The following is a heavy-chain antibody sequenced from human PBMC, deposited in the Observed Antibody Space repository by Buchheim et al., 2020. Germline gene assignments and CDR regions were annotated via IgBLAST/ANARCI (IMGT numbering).Heavy chain of an antibody. Sequence: QVQLVESGGGVVQPGRSLRLSCAASGLTFSTYAMHWVRLTPGKGLEWVAVISYDGSNKYYADSVKGRFTVSRDNSKNTLYLQMNSLTPEETGVYYCAQLGNGGYYYAPGLDYWGQGTL. J-gene: IGHJ4*02. D-gene: IGHD3-22*01. CDR1: GLTFSTYA. CDR3: AQLGNGGYYYAPGLDY. CDR2: ISYDGSNK. V-gene: IGHV3-30*03.